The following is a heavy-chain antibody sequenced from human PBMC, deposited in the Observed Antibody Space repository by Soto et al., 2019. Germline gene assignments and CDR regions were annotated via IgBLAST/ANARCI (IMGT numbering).Heavy chain of an antibody. CDR1: GGSINNNDYY. Sequence: QLQESGPGLVKPSQTLSLTCTVSGGSINNNDYYWSWIRQTPGKGLEWIGYVYYSGSTDYIPSLKSRRSMSIDKSKNQFTLKLNSVTAADTATYYCARMSYFYDKWYFDLWGRGTLVTVAS. J-gene: IGHJ2*01. CDR3: ARMSYFYDKWYFDL. D-gene: IGHD3-22*01. V-gene: IGHV4-30-4*01. CDR2: VYYSGST.